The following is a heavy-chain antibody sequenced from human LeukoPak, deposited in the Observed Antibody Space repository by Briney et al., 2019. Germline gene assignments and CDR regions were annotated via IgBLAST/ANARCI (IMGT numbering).Heavy chain of an antibody. CDR2: IYTSGST. J-gene: IGHJ4*02. Sequence: SSETLSLTCTVSGGSISSYYWSWIRQPAGKGLEWIGRIYTSGSTNYNPSLKSRVTMSVDTSKNQFSLKLSSVTAADTAVYYCARESSVTIFGMALDYWGQGTLVTVSS. V-gene: IGHV4-4*07. CDR3: ARESSVTIFGMALDY. D-gene: IGHD3-3*01. CDR1: GGSISSYY.